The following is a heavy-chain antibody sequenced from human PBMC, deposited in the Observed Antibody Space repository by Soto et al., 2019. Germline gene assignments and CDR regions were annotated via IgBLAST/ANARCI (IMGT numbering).Heavy chain of an antibody. CDR2: ISYGGST. CDR3: ARDALSRDSI. J-gene: IGHJ4*02. CDR1: VGSISSGGYY. V-gene: IGHV4-31*03. Sequence: QVQLQESGPGLVKPSQTLSPTCIVPVGSISSGGYYWSWIRQHPGRALEGIGYISYGGSTYYNPSLKSRVTISVDTSKNQFSLKLSSVTAADTAVYYCARDALSRDSIWGQGTLVTVSS. D-gene: IGHD3-22*01.